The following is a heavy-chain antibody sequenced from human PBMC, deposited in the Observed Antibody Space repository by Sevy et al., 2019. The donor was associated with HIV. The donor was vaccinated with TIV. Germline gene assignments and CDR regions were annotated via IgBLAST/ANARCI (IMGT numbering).Heavy chain of an antibody. D-gene: IGHD2-2*01. CDR3: ARGYCSSTSCYLDYYYYGMDV. J-gene: IGHJ6*02. Sequence: GGSLRLSCAASGFTFSSYSMNWVRQAPGKGLEWVSSISSSSSYIYYAHSVKGRFTISRDNAKNSLYLQMNSLRAEDTAVYYCARGYCSSTSCYLDYYYYGMDVWGQGTTVTVSS. CDR2: ISSSSSYI. CDR1: GFTFSSYS. V-gene: IGHV3-21*01.